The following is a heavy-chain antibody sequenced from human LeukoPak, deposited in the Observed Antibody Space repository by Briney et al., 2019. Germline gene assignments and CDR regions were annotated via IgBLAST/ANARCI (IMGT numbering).Heavy chain of an antibody. Sequence: PGGSLRLSCAASGFTFSNAWMSWVRQAPGKGLEWVGRIKSKTDGGTTDYAAPVKGRFTISRDDSKNTLYLQMNSLKTEDTAVYYCTTDRTAIRYFDWLYLLSYWGQGTLVTVSS. V-gene: IGHV3-15*01. CDR2: IKSKTDGGTT. CDR1: GFTFSNAW. D-gene: IGHD3-9*01. CDR3: TTDRTAIRYFDWLYLLSY. J-gene: IGHJ4*02.